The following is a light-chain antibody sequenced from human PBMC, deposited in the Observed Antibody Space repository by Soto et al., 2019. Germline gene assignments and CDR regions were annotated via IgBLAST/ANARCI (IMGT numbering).Light chain of an antibody. CDR1: SSNIGNNY. CDR3: GTWDSGLSAVV. J-gene: IGLJ3*02. V-gene: IGLV1-51*01. CDR2: DNN. Sequence: QSVLTQPPSVSAAPGQKVTIFCSGSSSNIGNNYVSWYQQLPETAPKLLIYDNNKRPSGIPDRFSGSKSGTSATLGITGLQTGDEADYYCGTWDSGLSAVVFGGGTKLTVL.